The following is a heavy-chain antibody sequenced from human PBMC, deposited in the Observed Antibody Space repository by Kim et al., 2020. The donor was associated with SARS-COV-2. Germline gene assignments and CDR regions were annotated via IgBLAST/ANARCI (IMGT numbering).Heavy chain of an antibody. V-gene: IGHV4-34*01. CDR3: ARLQYYYGMDV. D-gene: IGHD4-4*01. Sequence: NYNPSLKSRVTISVATSKNQFSLKLSSVTAADTAVYYCARLQYYYGMDVWGQGTTVTVSS. J-gene: IGHJ6*02.